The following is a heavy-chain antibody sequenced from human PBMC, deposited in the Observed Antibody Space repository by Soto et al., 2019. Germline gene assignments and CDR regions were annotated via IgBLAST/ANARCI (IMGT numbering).Heavy chain of an antibody. Sequence: QVQLVQSGAEVKKPGASVKVSCKASGYTFTSYGISWVRQAPGQGLEWMGWISAYNGNTNYAQKLQGRVTMTTDTSTSTAYMELRSLGSDDTAVYYCARRVQLVEGYYDYGRDVWGQGTTVTVSS. D-gene: IGHD6-13*01. CDR1: GYTFTSYG. V-gene: IGHV1-18*01. CDR2: ISAYNGNT. CDR3: ARRVQLVEGYYDYGRDV. J-gene: IGHJ6*02.